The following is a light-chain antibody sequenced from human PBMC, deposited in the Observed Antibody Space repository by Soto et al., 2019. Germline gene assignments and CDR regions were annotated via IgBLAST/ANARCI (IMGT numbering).Light chain of an antibody. CDR2: EVS. J-gene: IGLJ3*02. Sequence: QSALTQAASVSGSPGQSITFSCTGTSSDIGGSDYVSWYQKHPGKAPKVIIYEVSDRPSGVSDRFSGSKSGNTASLTISGLQAEDEADYYCSSYVTSGTLVFGGGTKLTVL. CDR3: SSYVTSGTLV. V-gene: IGLV2-14*01. CDR1: SSDIGGSDY.